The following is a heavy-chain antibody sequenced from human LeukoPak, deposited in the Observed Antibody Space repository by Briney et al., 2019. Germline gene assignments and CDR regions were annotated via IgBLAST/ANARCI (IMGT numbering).Heavy chain of an antibody. Sequence: SETLSFTCAVYGGSFSGYFWSWIRQPPGKGLEWIGEIYHSGSTNYNPSLKSRVTISVDTSKNQFSLKLSSVTAADTAVYYCARGRSKCSGGSCYRTHFDYWGQGTLVTVSS. CDR1: GGSFSGYF. D-gene: IGHD2-15*01. CDR3: ARGRSKCSGGSCYRTHFDY. CDR2: IYHSGST. J-gene: IGHJ4*02. V-gene: IGHV4-34*01.